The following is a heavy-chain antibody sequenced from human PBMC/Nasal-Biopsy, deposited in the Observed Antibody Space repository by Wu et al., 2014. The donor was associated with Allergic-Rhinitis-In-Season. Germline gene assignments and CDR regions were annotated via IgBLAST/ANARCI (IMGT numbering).Heavy chain of an antibody. Sequence: LRLSCAASGFRFSSYAMNWVRQTPGKGPQWVSTLSASGGDSFYAGSVKGRFTISRDSSRNTLYLQMNSLRAEDTAVYYCAKGNSQYYYDQWGPGTLVTVSS. D-gene: IGHD4-11*01. CDR2: LSASGGDS. CDR1: GFRFSSYA. J-gene: IGHJ4*02. CDR3: AKGNSQYYYDQ. V-gene: IGHV3-23*01.